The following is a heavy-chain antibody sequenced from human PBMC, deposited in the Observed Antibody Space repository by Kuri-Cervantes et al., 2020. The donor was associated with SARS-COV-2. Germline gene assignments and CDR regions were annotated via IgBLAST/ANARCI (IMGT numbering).Heavy chain of an antibody. CDR1: GGTFSSYA. CDR3: ARHPNYDILTGYLKRNNWFDP. Sequence: SVKVSCKASGGTFSSYAISWVRQAPGQGLEWMGGIIPIFGTANYAQKFQGRVTITADESTSTAYMELSSLRSEDTAVYYCARHPNYDILTGYLKRNNWFDPWGQGTLVTVSS. CDR2: IIPIFGTA. V-gene: IGHV1-69*13. D-gene: IGHD3-9*01. J-gene: IGHJ5*02.